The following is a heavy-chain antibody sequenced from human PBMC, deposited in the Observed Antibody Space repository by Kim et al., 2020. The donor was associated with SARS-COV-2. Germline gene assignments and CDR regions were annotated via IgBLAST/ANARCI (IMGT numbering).Heavy chain of an antibody. CDR2: ISAYNGNT. Sequence: ASVKVSCKASVYTFTSYGISWVRQPPGQGLEWMGWISAYNGNTNYAQKLQGRVTMTTDTSTSTAYMELRSLRSDDTAVYYCARADYDILTGYVPAGYWGQGTLVTVSS. D-gene: IGHD3-9*01. J-gene: IGHJ4*02. V-gene: IGHV1-18*01. CDR3: ARADYDILTGYVPAGY. CDR1: VYTFTSYG.